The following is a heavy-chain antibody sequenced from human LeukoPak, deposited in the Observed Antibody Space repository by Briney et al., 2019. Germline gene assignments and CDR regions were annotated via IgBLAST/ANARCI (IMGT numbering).Heavy chain of an antibody. CDR2: ISAYNGNT. J-gene: IGHJ4*02. D-gene: IGHD4-11*01. V-gene: IGHV1-18*01. CDR3: ARYDYSNYVGYYDQ. CDR1: GGTFSSYA. Sequence: ASVKVSCKASGGTFSSYAISWVRQAPGQGLEWMGWISAYNGNTNYAQKLQGRVTMTTDTSTSTAYMELRSLRSDDTAVYYCARYDYSNYVGYYDQWGQGTLVTVSS.